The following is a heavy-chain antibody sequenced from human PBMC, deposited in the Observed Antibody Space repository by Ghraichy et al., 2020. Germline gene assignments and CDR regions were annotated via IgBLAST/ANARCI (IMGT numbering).Heavy chain of an antibody. V-gene: IGHV3-23*01. Sequence: ESLRLSCAASGFSFGSHAMNWVRQAPGKGLEWVSVISGGGHTTYYADSVKGRFSISRDNSKNTLFLQMNSLRAEDTAVYYCAKDKGVVGASRRAFDIWGQGTMVTVSS. CDR3: AKDKGVVGASRRAFDI. CDR1: GFSFGSHA. J-gene: IGHJ3*02. D-gene: IGHD1-26*01. CDR2: ISGGGHTT.